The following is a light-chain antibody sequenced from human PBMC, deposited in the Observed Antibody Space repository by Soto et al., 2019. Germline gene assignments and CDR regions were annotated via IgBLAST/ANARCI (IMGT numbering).Light chain of an antibody. Sequence: QSALTQPASVSGSPGQSITISCTGTSSDVADYNYVSWYQQHPGQPPKLVIYEVSGRPSGISNRFSGSKSGNTASRTISGLQAEDEADYYCSSYTTSSTLVVFGGGTKLTVL. V-gene: IGLV2-14*01. J-gene: IGLJ2*01. CDR3: SSYTTSSTLVV. CDR2: EVS. CDR1: SSDVADYNY.